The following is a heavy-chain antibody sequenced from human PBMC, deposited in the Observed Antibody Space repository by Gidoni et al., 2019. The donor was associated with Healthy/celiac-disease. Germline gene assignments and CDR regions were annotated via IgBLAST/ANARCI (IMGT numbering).Heavy chain of an antibody. D-gene: IGHD6-13*01. CDR1: GGSISSGSYY. J-gene: IGHJ6*02. CDR3: ARGGKNYYYGMDV. V-gene: IGHV4-61*02. CDR2: IYTSGST. Sequence: QVQLQESGPGLVKPSQTLSLTCTVSGGSISSGSYYWSWIRQPAGKGLEWIGRIYTSGSTNYNPSLKSRVTISVDTSKNQFSRKLSSVTAADTAVYYCARGGKNYYYGMDVWGQGTTVTVSS.